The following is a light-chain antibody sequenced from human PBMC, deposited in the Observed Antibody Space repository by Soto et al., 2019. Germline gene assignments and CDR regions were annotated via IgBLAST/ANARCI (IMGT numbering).Light chain of an antibody. V-gene: IGKV1-5*01. CDR3: QQYNSYPLT. Sequence: DIQMTQSPSTLSASVGDRVTITCRASQSISSWLAWYQQKPGKAPKLLIYDASSLESGVPSRFSGSGSGTEFTLTISSVQPDDFATYYCQQYNSYPLTLGGGTKVDIK. J-gene: IGKJ4*01. CDR2: DAS. CDR1: QSISSW.